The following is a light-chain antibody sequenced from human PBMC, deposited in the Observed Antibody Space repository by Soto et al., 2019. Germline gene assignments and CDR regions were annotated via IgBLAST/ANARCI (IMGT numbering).Light chain of an antibody. Sequence: QSVLTQPPSVSAAPGQKFTISCSGSSSNIGNNYVSWYQQLPGTAPKLLIYDNNKRPSGIPDRFSGSKSGTSATLGITGLQTGDEADYHCGTWDSSLSAYVFGTGTKVTVL. CDR2: DNN. CDR3: GTWDSSLSAYV. J-gene: IGLJ1*01. V-gene: IGLV1-51*01. CDR1: SSNIGNNY.